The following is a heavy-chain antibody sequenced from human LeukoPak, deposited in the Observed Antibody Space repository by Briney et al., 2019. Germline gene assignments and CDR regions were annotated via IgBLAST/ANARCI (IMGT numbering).Heavy chain of an antibody. V-gene: IGHV3-11*01. J-gene: IGHJ5*02. Sequence: GSLRLSCAASGFTINDYYMSWIRQAPGKGLEWLSYINIGGTNTHCADSVKSRFTISSDNAKKSLYLEMNNLRAEDTTVYYCATDGAGFDTWGQGVLVTVSS. CDR2: INIGGTNT. CDR1: GFTINDYY. CDR3: ATDGAGFDT.